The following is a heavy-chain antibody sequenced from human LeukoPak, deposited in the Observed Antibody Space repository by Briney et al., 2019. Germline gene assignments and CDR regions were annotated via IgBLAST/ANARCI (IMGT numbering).Heavy chain of an antibody. Sequence: GGSLRLSCAPSGFTFSTYWMGWVRQAPGKGLEWVASIKKGGSGEYFADSVKGRFTISRDNAKNSLFLQMSSLRVEDTAVYYCARDPLSGTWGELGFDPWGQGTLVTVSS. CDR3: ARDPLSGTWGELGFDP. D-gene: IGHD1-7*01. V-gene: IGHV3-7*01. CDR1: GFTFSTYW. J-gene: IGHJ5*02. CDR2: IKKGGSGE.